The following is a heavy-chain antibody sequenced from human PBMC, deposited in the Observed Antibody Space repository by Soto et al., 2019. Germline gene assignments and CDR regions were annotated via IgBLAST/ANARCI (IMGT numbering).Heavy chain of an antibody. CDR2: IIFSGTT. J-gene: IGHJ4*02. Sequence: SETLSLTCTVSGASVTSGGFHWSWIRQPPGKGLEWIGFIIFSGTTKYNPSLESRVTMSFDTSKNQFLLKLSSVTAADTAVYYCARTRNAGSWAAWFWGQGTLVTVSS. V-gene: IGHV4-61*08. CDR3: ARTRNAGSWAAWF. D-gene: IGHD3-10*01. CDR1: GASVTSGGFH.